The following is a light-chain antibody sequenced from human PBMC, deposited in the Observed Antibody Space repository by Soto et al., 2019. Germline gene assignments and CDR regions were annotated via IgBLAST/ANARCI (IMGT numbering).Light chain of an antibody. Sequence: QSALTQPASVAGSPGQSITISCSGSSPDFGVSWYQHFPGKAPKLLIFEVSNRPSGVSTRFSGSKSGNMAFLTISGLQSEDEGLYHCSSYSSTTTLFGGGTKLTVL. CDR3: SSYSSTTTL. CDR2: EVS. J-gene: IGLJ2*01. V-gene: IGLV2-14*01. CDR1: SPDFGV.